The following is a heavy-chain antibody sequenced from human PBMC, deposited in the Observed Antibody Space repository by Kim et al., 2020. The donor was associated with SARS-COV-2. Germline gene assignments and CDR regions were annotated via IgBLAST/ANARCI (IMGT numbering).Heavy chain of an antibody. CDR3: ARGSMITFGGVIANPFYFDY. D-gene: IGHD3-16*02. J-gene: IGHJ4*02. Sequence: RVTISVDTSKNQFSLKLSSVTAADTAVYYCARGSMITFGGVIANPFYFDYWGQGTLVTVSS. V-gene: IGHV4-31*02.